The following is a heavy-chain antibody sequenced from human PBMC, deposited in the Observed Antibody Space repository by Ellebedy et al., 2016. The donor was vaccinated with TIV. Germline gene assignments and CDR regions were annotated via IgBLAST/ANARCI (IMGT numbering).Heavy chain of an antibody. CDR2: ISSSGGST. Sequence: GGSLRLSCAASGFTFSNFAMTWIRQAPGKGLEWVSGISSSGGSTFYTDSVKGRFTTSRDNSKNTVYLQMSSLRAEDTAVYYCGKYDSSGYYYAQRVYWGQGSLVTVSS. J-gene: IGHJ4*02. D-gene: IGHD3-22*01. CDR3: GKYDSSGYYYAQRVY. V-gene: IGHV3-23*01. CDR1: GFTFSNFA.